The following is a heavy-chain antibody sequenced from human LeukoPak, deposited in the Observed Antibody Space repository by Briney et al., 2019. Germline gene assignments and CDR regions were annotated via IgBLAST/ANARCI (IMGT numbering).Heavy chain of an antibody. CDR1: GFTFTNYA. CDR2: ISGGGTTT. Sequence: GGSLRLSCAASGFTFTNYAMSWVRQAPGKGLEWVSAISGGGTTTYSADSVKGRFTISRDNSKNTLYLQMNSLRAEDTAVYYCARDLLEWFVGHVDAFDIWGQGTMVTVSS. CDR3: ARDLLEWFVGHVDAFDI. J-gene: IGHJ3*02. D-gene: IGHD3-3*01. V-gene: IGHV3-23*01.